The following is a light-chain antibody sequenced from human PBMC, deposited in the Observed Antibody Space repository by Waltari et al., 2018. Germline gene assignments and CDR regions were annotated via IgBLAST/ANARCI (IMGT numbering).Light chain of an antibody. CDR3: QQGYTTPYT. CDR1: QSISSY. Sequence: DIQMTQSPSSLSASVGDRVTITCRASQSISSYLNWYQQKPGKAPDLLISATSSLQSGVASRFSAGGSGTDFTLTVSSLQPEDFATYYCQQGYTTPYTFGQGTKVEIK. CDR2: ATS. J-gene: IGKJ2*01. V-gene: IGKV1-39*01.